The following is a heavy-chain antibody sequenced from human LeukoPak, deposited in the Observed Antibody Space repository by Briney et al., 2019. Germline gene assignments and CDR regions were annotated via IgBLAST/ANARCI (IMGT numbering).Heavy chain of an antibody. CDR1: GYTFTGYY. J-gene: IGHJ4*02. Sequence: ASVKVSCKASGYTFTGYYIHWLRQAPGQGLEWMRWINPNSGGTYYSQKFQGRVAMTRDTSISTAYMDLSTMTSDDTAIYYCARDPPTSTTMVRGVLPFYWGQGTLVTVSS. CDR3: ARDPPTSTTMVRGVLPFY. D-gene: IGHD3-10*01. V-gene: IGHV1-2*02. CDR2: INPNSGGT.